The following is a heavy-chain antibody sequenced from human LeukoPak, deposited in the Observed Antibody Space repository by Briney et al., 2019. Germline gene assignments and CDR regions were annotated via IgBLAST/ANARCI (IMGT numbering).Heavy chain of an antibody. Sequence: GGSLRLSCAASGSTFSNYGIHWVRQAPGKGLEWVAFIRYDGSNKYYADSVKGRFTISRDNSKNTLYLQMNSLRAEDTAVYYCAREAVDSGYDSEAFDIWGQGTMVTVSS. V-gene: IGHV3-30*02. J-gene: IGHJ3*02. CDR2: IRYDGSNK. CDR1: GSTFSNYG. CDR3: AREAVDSGYDSEAFDI. D-gene: IGHD5-12*01.